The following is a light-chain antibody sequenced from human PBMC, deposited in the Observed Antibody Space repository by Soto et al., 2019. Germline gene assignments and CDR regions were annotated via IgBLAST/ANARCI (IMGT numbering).Light chain of an antibody. V-gene: IGKV3-20*01. CDR3: QQYNSLWT. J-gene: IGKJ1*01. CDR2: GAS. Sequence: EIVLIQSPATLSLSPGERATLSCRASQSVSSSYLAWYQQKPGQAPRLLIYGASSRATGIPDRFSGSGSGTDFTLSIRRLEPEDFAVYYCQQYNSLWTFGQGTKVDIK. CDR1: QSVSSSY.